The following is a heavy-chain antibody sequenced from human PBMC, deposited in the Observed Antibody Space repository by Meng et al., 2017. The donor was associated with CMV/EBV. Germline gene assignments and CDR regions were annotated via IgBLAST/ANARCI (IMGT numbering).Heavy chain of an antibody. Sequence: ASVKVSCKASGYTFTSYDISWVRQATGQGIEWMGWMNPNSGNTGYAQKFQGRVTMTRNTSISTAYMELSSLRSEDTAVYYCARAPGWFGKRGMDVWGQGTTVTVSS. J-gene: IGHJ6*02. CDR1: GYTFTSYD. CDR2: MNPNSGNT. V-gene: IGHV1-8*02. CDR3: ARAPGWFGKRGMDV. D-gene: IGHD3-10*01.